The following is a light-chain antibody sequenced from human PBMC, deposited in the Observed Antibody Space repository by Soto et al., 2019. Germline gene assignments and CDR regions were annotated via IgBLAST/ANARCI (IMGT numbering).Light chain of an antibody. J-gene: IGLJ2*01. CDR1: SSDVGGYNY. CDR2: EVS. CDR3: SSYAGSSNLV. V-gene: IGLV2-8*01. Sequence: QSALTQPPSVSGSPGQSVTISCTGTSSDVGGYNYVSWYQQHPGKAPKLMIYEVSKRPSGVPDRFSGSKSGNTDSLTVSGLQAEDEADYYCSSYAGSSNLVFGGGTKLTVL.